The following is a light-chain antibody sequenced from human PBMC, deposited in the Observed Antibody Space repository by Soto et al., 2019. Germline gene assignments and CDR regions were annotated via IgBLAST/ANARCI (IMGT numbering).Light chain of an antibody. J-gene: IGLJ2*01. CDR3: GADHGSGSNFVKV. V-gene: IGLV9-49*03. Sequence: QPVLTQPPSASASLGATVTLTCTLSSGYSNYRVDWYQQRPGKGPRLVMRVDAGGIVGTRGDGIPDRFSVMGSGLNRYLTIKNIQEEDESDYHCGADHGSGSNFVKVFGGGTKLTVL. CDR2: VDAGGIVG. CDR1: SGYSNYR.